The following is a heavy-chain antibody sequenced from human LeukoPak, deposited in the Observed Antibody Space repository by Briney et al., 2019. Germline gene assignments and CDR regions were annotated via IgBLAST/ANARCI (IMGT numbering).Heavy chain of an antibody. Sequence: GGSLRLSCAASGFTFSNYWMSWVRQAPGKGLEWVANIKHGGSEKYYVDSVKGRFTISRDNAKNSLYLQMNSLRAEDTAVYYCARGSGWYMFWGRGTLVTVSS. CDR1: GFTFSNYW. J-gene: IGHJ4*02. CDR2: IKHGGSEK. CDR3: ARGSGWYMF. D-gene: IGHD6-19*01. V-gene: IGHV3-7*01.